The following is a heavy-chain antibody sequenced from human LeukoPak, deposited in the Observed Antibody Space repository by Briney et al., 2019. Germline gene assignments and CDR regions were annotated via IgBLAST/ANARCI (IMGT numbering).Heavy chain of an antibody. V-gene: IGHV1-69-2*01. CDR3: ATSEYSSGWYATDY. D-gene: IGHD6-19*01. CDR1: GYTFTDYY. CDR2: VDPEDGET. Sequence: ASVKVSCMVSGYTFTDYYMHWVQQAPGKGLEWMGLVDPEDGETIYAEKFQGRVTITADTSTDTAYMELSSLRSEDTAVYYCATSEYSSGWYATDYWGQGTLVTVSS. J-gene: IGHJ4*02.